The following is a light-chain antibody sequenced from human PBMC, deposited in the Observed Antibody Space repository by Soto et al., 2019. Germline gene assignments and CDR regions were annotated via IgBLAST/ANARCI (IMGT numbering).Light chain of an antibody. CDR2: DVS. CDR1: SSDVAVYNY. Sequence: QSALTQPRSVSGSPGQSITISCTGTSSDVAVYNYVSWYQQHPGKAPKVIIYDVSERPSGVPDRFSGSKSGNTASLTISGLQAEDEADYHCCSFAGTYKFYVFGAGTQLTVL. J-gene: IGLJ1*01. V-gene: IGLV2-11*01. CDR3: CSFAGTYKFYV.